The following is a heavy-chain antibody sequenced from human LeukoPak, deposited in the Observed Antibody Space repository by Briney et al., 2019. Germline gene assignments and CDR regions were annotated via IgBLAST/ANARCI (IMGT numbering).Heavy chain of an antibody. D-gene: IGHD6-19*01. Sequence: GASVKVSCKASGGTFSSYAISWVRQAPGQGLEWMGGIIPIFGKANYAQKLQGRVTITADESTSTAYMELSSLRAEDTAVYYCAREIAVAGTLTFDIWGQGTMVTVSS. V-gene: IGHV1-69*13. J-gene: IGHJ3*02. CDR1: GGTFSSYA. CDR2: IIPIFGKA. CDR3: AREIAVAGTLTFDI.